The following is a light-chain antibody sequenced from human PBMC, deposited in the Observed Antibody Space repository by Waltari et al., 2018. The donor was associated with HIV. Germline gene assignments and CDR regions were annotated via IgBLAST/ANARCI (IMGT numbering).Light chain of an antibody. Sequence: QSALTQPTSVSGSPGPSITIPCTGTSSDVGGYNYVSWYQQHPGKAPQLIIYDVSNRPSGVSNRFSGSKSGNTASLTISGLQAEDEADYYCSSYTSSSPYAFGTGTKVTVL. CDR3: SSYTSSSPYA. CDR2: DVS. J-gene: IGLJ1*01. CDR1: SSDVGGYNY. V-gene: IGLV2-14*03.